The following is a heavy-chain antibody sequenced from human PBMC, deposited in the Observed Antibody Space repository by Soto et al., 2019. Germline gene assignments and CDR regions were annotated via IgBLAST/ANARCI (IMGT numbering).Heavy chain of an antibody. CDR1: GGSISSRTYY. D-gene: IGHD3-16*01. CDR3: AIKLGGNYFGMDV. J-gene: IGHJ6*01. V-gene: IGHV4-39*01. CDR2: FYYSGST. Sequence: XETLSLPFTVSGGSISSRTYYWGWIRQPPGKGLEWIGSFYYSGSTDYNPSLKSRVTISVDTSKNQFSLNLSSVTAADTGVYYCAIKLGGNYFGMDVWGQGTSVTVSS.